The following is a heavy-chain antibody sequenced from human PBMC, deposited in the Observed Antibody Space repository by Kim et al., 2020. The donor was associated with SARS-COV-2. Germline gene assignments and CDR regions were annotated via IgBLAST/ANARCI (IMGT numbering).Heavy chain of an antibody. CDR2: ISGSGDST. V-gene: IGHV3-23*01. CDR3: VRGFMARLYESLFEY. J-gene: IGHJ4*01. Sequence: GGSLRLSCAVSGFTFSSYAMSWVRQAPGKGLEWVSAISGSGDSTYYADSVKGRFSISRDNSKNTLFLQMSTLRAEDTAVYYCVRGFMARLYESLFEYWG. D-gene: IGHD3-10*01. CDR1: GFTFSSYA.